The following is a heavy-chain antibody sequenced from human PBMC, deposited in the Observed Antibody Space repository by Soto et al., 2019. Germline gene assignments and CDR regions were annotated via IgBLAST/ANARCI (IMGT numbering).Heavy chain of an antibody. J-gene: IGHJ6*02. Sequence: QVQLQQWGAGLLKPSETLSLTCAVYGGSFSGYYWSWIRQPPGKGLEWIGENNHSGSTNYNPSLKSRVTISVDTSKNQFSLKLSSVTAADTAVYYCARVTVRYYYGMDVWGQGTTVTVSS. CDR2: NNHSGST. V-gene: IGHV4-34*01. D-gene: IGHD3-10*01. CDR1: GGSFSGYY. CDR3: ARVTVRYYYGMDV.